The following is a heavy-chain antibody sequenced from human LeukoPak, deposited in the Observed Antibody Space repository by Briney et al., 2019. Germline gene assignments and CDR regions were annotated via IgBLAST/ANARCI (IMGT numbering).Heavy chain of an antibody. CDR1: GFTFSSYS. Sequence: GGSLSPFHPASGFTFSSYSMNWVSQAPGKGLEWVSSISSSSSYIYYADSVKGRFTISRDNAKNSLYLQMNSLRAEDTAVYYCAREGGGLGTYFDYWGQGTLVTVSS. D-gene: IGHD3-16*01. V-gene: IGHV3-21*01. J-gene: IGHJ4*02. CDR3: AREGGGLGTYFDY. CDR2: ISSSSSYI.